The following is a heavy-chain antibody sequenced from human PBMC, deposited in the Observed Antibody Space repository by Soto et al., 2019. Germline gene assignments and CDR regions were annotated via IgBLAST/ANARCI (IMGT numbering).Heavy chain of an antibody. V-gene: IGHV1-18*01. Sequence: QIQLVQSGGEVKKPGASVKVSCKSSGYKFISHSITWVRQAPGQGLEWMGRISAYNGNTNYAQKLQGRVTMTTDTSTNTAYMELRSLRSDDTAVYYXXXXXXXGGAPGCRDMDVWGQGTTVTVSS. CDR1: GYKFISHS. CDR3: XXXXXXGGAPGCRDMDV. J-gene: IGHJ6*02. D-gene: IGHD2-21*01. CDR2: ISAYNGNT.